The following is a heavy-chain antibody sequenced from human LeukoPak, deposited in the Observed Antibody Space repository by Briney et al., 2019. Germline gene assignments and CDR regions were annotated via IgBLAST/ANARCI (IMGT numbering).Heavy chain of an antibody. J-gene: IGHJ3*02. CDR2: IYYSGST. CDR3: ARVSCSSTSCPKRDAFDI. V-gene: IGHV4-59*01. D-gene: IGHD2-2*01. CDR1: GGSISSYY. Sequence: PSETLSLTRTVSGGSISSYYWSWIRQPPGKGLEWIGYIYYSGSTNYNPSLKSRVTISVDTSKNQFSLKLSSVTAADTAVYYCARVSCSSTSCPKRDAFDIWGQGTMVTVSS.